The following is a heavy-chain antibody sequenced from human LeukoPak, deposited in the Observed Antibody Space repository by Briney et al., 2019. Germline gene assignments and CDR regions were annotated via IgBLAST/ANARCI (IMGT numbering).Heavy chain of an antibody. V-gene: IGHV3-21*01. Sequence: GRSLRLSCTTSGFTFSDYAMNWVRQAPGKGLEWVSSISSGSYNIYYADSVKGRFTISRDNGENSLYLQMNSLRVEDTAVYYCARAPLFTTAGMDYWGQGALVTVSS. J-gene: IGHJ4*02. CDR3: ARAPLFTTAGMDY. CDR1: GFTFSDYA. D-gene: IGHD6-19*01. CDR2: ISSGSYNI.